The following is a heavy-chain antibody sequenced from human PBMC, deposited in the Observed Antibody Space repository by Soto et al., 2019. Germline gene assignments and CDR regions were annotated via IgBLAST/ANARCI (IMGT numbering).Heavy chain of an antibody. V-gene: IGHV1-69*01. J-gene: IGHJ1*01. D-gene: IGHD1-1*01. CDR3: ARDPRSITGTTSSEDFQH. CDR2: IIPIFGIT. CDR1: GGTFSGYA. Sequence: QAQLMQSGAEVQEPGSSVKVSCKASGGTFSGYAISWVRQAPGQGLEWLGGIIPIFGITNYAQKFQNRLTIAADESSATVYMDLRSPTSEDSAIYYCARDPRSITGTTSSEDFQHWGQGTLVRVS.